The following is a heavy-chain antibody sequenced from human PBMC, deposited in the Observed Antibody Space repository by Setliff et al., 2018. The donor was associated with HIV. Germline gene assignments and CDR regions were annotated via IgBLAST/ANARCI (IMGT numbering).Heavy chain of an antibody. CDR1: GYTFTGNY. Sequence: RASVKVSCKASGYTFTGNYIHWVRQAPGQGLEWMGWINPNSGGTNYEQKFQGRVTMTRDTSISTAYMELSRLRSDDTALYYCARTPLHYYDSSGYYFFDYWGQGTLVTVSS. CDR2: INPNSGGT. V-gene: IGHV1-2*02. CDR3: ARTPLHYYDSSGYYFFDY. D-gene: IGHD3-22*01. J-gene: IGHJ4*02.